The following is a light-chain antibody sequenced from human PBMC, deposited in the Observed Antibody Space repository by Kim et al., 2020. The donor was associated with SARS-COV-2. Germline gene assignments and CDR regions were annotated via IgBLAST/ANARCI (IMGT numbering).Light chain of an antibody. CDR3: ETWDSSLRAVV. Sequence: GQKVTISCSGSSSNIGNNDVSWYQQFPGTAPKLLIYDNTKRPSGIPDRFSGSKSGTSATLDITGLQTGDEADYYCETWDSSLRAVVFGGGTQLTVL. CDR1: SSNIGNND. J-gene: IGLJ2*01. CDR2: DNT. V-gene: IGLV1-51*01.